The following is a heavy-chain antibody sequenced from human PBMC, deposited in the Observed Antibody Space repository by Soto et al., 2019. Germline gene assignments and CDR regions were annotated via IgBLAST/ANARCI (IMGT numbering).Heavy chain of an antibody. J-gene: IGHJ4*02. V-gene: IGHV3-48*01. CDR1: GFTFSSYS. D-gene: IGHD5-18*01. CDR3: ASIGYSYGSDPFDY. Sequence: GGSLRLSCAASGFTFSSYSMNWVRQAPGKGLEWVSYISSSSTIYYADSVKGRFTISRDNAKNSLYLQMNSQRTEDTAVYYCASIGYSYGSDPFDYWGQGT. CDR2: ISSSSTI.